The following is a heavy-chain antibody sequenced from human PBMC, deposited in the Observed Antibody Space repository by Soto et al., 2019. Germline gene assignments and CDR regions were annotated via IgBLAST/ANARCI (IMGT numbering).Heavy chain of an antibody. J-gene: IGHJ3*02. CDR3: ASHYDFWSGYYPSAFAI. CDR1: GGSISSYY. D-gene: IGHD3-3*01. Sequence: SETLSLTCTVSGGSISSYYWSWIRQPPGKGLGWIGYIYYSGSTNYNPSLKSRVTISVDTSKNQFSLKLSSVTAADTAVYYCASHYDFWSGYYPSAFAIWGQGTMVTVSS. CDR2: IYYSGST. V-gene: IGHV4-59*01.